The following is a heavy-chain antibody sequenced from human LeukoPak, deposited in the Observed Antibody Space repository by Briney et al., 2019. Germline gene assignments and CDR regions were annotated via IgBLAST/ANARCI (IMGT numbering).Heavy chain of an antibody. CDR1: GGTFSSYA. Sequence: SVKVSCKASGGTFSSYAISWVRQAPGQGLEWMGGIIPIFGTANYAQKFQGRVTITADESTSTAYMELSSLRSEDTAVYYCARDVPYGATTLDYWGQGTVVTVSS. D-gene: IGHD4/OR15-4a*01. V-gene: IGHV1-69*13. CDR3: ARDVPYGATTLDY. J-gene: IGHJ4*02. CDR2: IIPIFGTA.